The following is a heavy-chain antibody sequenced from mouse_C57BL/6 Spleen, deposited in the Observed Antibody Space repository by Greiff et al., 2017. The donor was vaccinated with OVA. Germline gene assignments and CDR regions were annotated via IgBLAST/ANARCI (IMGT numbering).Heavy chain of an antibody. V-gene: IGHV1-69*01. J-gene: IGHJ1*03. D-gene: IGHD1-1*01. CDR1: GYTFTSYW. CDR2: IDPSDSYT. Sequence: VQLQQPGAELVMPGASVKLSCKASGYTFTSYWMHWVKQRPGQGLEWIGEIDPSDSYTNYNQKFKGKSTLTVDKSSSTAYMQLSSLTSEDSAVYYCARGRGFTTVVDWYFDVWGTGTTVTVSS. CDR3: ARGRGFTTVVDWYFDV.